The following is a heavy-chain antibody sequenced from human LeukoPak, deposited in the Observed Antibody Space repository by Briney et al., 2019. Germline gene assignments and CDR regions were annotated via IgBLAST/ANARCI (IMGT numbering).Heavy chain of an antibody. Sequence: PGRSLRLSCAASGFTFSSYGMHWVRQAPGKGLEWVAVISYDGSNKYYADSMKGRFTISRDNSKNTLYLQMNSLRAEDTAVYYCAKDDGGDYYDSSGYYYHYYYYGMDVWGQGTMVTVSS. CDR3: AKDDGGDYYDSSGYYYHYYYYGMDV. D-gene: IGHD3-22*01. CDR1: GFTFSSYG. V-gene: IGHV3-30*18. J-gene: IGHJ6*02. CDR2: ISYDGSNK.